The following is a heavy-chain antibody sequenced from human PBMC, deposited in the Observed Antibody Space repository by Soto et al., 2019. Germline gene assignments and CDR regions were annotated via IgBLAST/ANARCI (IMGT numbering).Heavy chain of an antibody. J-gene: IGHJ5*02. Sequence: ASVKVSCKASGYTFTSYGISWVRQAPGQGLEWMGWISAYNGNTNYAQKLQGRVTMTTDTSTSTVYMELRSLRSDDTAVYYCARDVQSFWSGYSNWFDPWGQGTLVTVSS. CDR1: GYTFTSYG. D-gene: IGHD3-3*01. CDR3: ARDVQSFWSGYSNWFDP. V-gene: IGHV1-18*01. CDR2: ISAYNGNT.